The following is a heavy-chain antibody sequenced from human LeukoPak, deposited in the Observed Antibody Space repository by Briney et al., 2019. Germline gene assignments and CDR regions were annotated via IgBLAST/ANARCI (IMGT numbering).Heavy chain of an antibody. J-gene: IGHJ4*02. CDR2: FDPEDGET. V-gene: IGHV1-24*01. CDR1: GYTLTELS. D-gene: IGHD3-22*01. CDR3: ATRYYYDSSGYYTFDY. Sequence: GASVKVSCKVSGYTLTELSMHWVRQAPGKGLEWMGGFDPEDGETIYAQKFQGRVTMTEDTSTDTAYMELSSLRSEDTAVYYCATRYYYDSSGYYTFDYWGQGTLVTVSS.